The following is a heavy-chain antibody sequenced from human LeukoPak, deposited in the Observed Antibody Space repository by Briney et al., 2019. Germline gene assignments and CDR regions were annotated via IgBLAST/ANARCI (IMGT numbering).Heavy chain of an antibody. V-gene: IGHV4-31*03. J-gene: IGHJ6*02. CDR3: ARTFSESYYYYGMDV. Sequence: SQTLSLTCTVSGGSISSGGYYWSWIRQHPGKGLEWIGYIYYSGSTYYNPSLKGRVTISVDTSKNQFSLKLSSVTAADTAVYYCARTFSESYYYYGMDVWGQGTTVTVSS. CDR1: GGSISSGGYY. D-gene: IGHD1-26*01. CDR2: IYYSGST.